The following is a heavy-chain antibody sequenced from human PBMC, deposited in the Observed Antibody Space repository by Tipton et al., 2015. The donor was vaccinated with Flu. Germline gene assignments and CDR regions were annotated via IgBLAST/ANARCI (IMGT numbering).Heavy chain of an antibody. J-gene: IGHJ4*02. D-gene: IGHD5-18*01. Sequence: TLSLTCTVSGGSISSGSYYWSWIRQPAGKGLEWIGRIYTSGSTNYNPSLKSRVTISVDTSKNQLSLKLSSVTAADTAVYYCARGYSYGGNYFDYWGQGTLVTVSS. CDR2: IYTSGST. V-gene: IGHV4-61*02. CDR3: ARGYSYGGNYFDY. CDR1: GGSISSGSYY.